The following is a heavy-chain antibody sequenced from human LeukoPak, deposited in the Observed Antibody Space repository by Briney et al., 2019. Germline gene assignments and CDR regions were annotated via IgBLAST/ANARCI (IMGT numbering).Heavy chain of an antibody. CDR1: GFTFSSYA. Sequence: AGGSLRPSCEASGFTFSSYAMGWVRKAPGKGLEWVSVTIGNVVSTYYADSVEGRFTMSRDNSKKTVYLQMNSLRAEDTAVYHCAKDSVRGNSGYGNDGFDIWGQGTMVTVSS. CDR3: AKDSVRGNSGYGNDGFDI. D-gene: IGHD5-12*01. CDR2: TIGNVVST. J-gene: IGHJ3*02. V-gene: IGHV3-23*01.